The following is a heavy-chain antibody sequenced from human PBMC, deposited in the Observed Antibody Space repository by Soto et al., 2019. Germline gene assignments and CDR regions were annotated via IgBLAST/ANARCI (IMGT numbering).Heavy chain of an antibody. CDR1: GFTFSSYA. J-gene: IGHJ4*02. Sequence: GGSLRLSCAASGFTFSSYAMSWVRQAPGKGLEWVSGISGSGLSTNYADSVKGRFTISRDNSKNTLYLQMNSLRAEDTAVYYCAKMTTRRFDYWGQGTLVTVSS. CDR3: AKMTTRRFDY. D-gene: IGHD4-17*01. CDR2: ISGSGLST. V-gene: IGHV3-23*01.